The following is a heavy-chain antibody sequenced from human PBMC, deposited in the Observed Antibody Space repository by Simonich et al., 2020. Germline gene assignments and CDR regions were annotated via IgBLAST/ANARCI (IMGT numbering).Heavy chain of an antibody. J-gene: IGHJ3*02. D-gene: IGHD5-12*01. V-gene: IGHV3-48*01. CDR2: IISSSKTR. CDR1: GFTFSSYS. CDR3: ARDSSYYAFDI. Sequence: EVQLVESGGGLVQPGGSLRLSCAASGFTFSSYSMNWVRQAPGKGLEWVSYIISSSKTRYKADSVKGRFTISRDNAKNSLYLQMNSLRAEDTAVYYCARDSSYYAFDIWGQGTMVTVSS.